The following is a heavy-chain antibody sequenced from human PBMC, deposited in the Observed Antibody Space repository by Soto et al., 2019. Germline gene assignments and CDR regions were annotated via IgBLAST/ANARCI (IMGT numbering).Heavy chain of an antibody. Sequence: SQTLSLTRTVSGGCISRYSWSWFKQPPGKGLEWIGYIYYTGNTNYNPSLKSRVTISVDTSKNQFSLKLSSVTAADTAVYYCARGNDYGDYYFDYWGQGTLVTVSS. CDR2: IYYTGNT. CDR3: ARGNDYGDYYFDY. V-gene: IGHV4-59*01. D-gene: IGHD4-17*01. J-gene: IGHJ4*02. CDR1: GGCISRYS.